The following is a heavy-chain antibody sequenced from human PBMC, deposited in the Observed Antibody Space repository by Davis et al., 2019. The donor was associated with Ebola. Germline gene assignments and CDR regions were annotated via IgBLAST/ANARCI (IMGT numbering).Heavy chain of an antibody. CDR1: GFTFDDYG. Sequence: GGSLRLSCAASGFTFDDYGMSWVRQAPGKGLEWVPAISGSGGSTYYADSVKGRFTISRDNSKNTLYLQMNSLRAEDTAVYYCAKWDGGGDYWGQGTLVTVSS. CDR2: ISGSGGST. J-gene: IGHJ4*02. V-gene: IGHV3-23*01. D-gene: IGHD3-16*01. CDR3: AKWDGGGDY.